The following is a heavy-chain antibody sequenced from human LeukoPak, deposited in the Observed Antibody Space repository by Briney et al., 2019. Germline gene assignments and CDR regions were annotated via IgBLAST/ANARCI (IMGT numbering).Heavy chain of an antibody. J-gene: IGHJ4*02. V-gene: IGHV3-74*01. Sequence: GGSLRLSCAASGFTFSSYWMHWVRQAPGKGLVWVSRIYIDGSSTSYADSVKGRFTISRDNAKNTLYLQMNSLRDEDTAVYYCARGLDGNFDYWGLGTLVTVSS. CDR1: GFTFSSYW. CDR2: IYIDGSST. D-gene: IGHD1-14*01. CDR3: ARGLDGNFDY.